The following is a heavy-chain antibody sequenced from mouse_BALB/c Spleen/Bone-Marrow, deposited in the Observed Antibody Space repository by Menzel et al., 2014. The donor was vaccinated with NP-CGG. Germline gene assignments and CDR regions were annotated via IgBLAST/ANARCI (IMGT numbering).Heavy chain of an antibody. J-gene: IGHJ2*01. CDR2: INRNGGSS. D-gene: IGHD2-1*01. Sequence: DVHLVESGGGLVQPGGSLKVSCAASGFTFNNYGMSWVRQTPDKRLGLVATINRNGGSSYYPDSVKGRFTISRDNAKNTLYLQMSSLKSEDTAIYYCSRGNYGNYVDYFDYWGQGTTLTVSS. V-gene: IGHV5-6-3*01. CDR1: GFTFNNYG. CDR3: SRGNYGNYVDYFDY.